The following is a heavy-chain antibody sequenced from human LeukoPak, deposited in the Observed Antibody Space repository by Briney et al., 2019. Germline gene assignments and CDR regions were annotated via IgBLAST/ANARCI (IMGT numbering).Heavy chain of an antibody. V-gene: IGHV1-46*01. CDR1: GYTFTSYY. CDR3: ARDNSLRDTAWWFDP. J-gene: IGHJ5*02. Sequence: ASVKVSCKASGYTFTSYYMHWVRQAPGQGLEWMGLINPTGDSTGYAQKFQGRVTMTRDIATSTDYLGVSSLRSEDTAVYYCARDNSLRDTAWWFDPWGQGTLVTVSS. D-gene: IGHD5-24*01. CDR2: INPTGDST.